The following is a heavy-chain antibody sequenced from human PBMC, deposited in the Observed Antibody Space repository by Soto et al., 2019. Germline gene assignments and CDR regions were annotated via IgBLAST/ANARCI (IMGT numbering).Heavy chain of an antibody. CDR1: GFTFSSYW. CDR3: ARAGYGHVYGDYNACYI. J-gene: IGHJ3*02. CDR2: IKQDGSEK. V-gene: IGHV3-7*01. Sequence: EVQLVESGGGLVQPGGSLRLSCAASGFTFSSYWMSWVRQAPGKGLEWVANIKQDGSEKYYVDSVKGRFTITRDNAKNSLYLQINSLRADDTAVYSWARAGYGHVYGDYNACYIWGQGTMVTGSS. D-gene: IGHD4-17*01.